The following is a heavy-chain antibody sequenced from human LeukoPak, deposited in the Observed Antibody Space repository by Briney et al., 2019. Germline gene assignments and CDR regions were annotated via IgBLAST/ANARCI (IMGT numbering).Heavy chain of an antibody. Sequence: GRSLRLSCAASGFTFSSYGMHWVRQAPGKGLEWVAVISYDGSNKYYADSVKGRFTISRDNSKNTLYLQMNSLRAGDTAIYYCVKELDYYGSTEEYYGGVDAFDFWGQGTMVTVSS. V-gene: IGHV3-30*18. J-gene: IGHJ3*01. CDR1: GFTFSSYG. CDR2: ISYDGSNK. D-gene: IGHD3-22*01. CDR3: VKELDYYGSTEEYYGGVDAFDF.